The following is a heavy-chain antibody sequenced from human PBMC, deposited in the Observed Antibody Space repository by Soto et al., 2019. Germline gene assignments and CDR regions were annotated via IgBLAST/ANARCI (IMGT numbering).Heavy chain of an antibody. CDR3: AAEIASAGHY. Sequence: QLQLQESGPGLVRPSDTLSLTCTVSSGSISSSTYHWAWIRQAPGKGLEWIGSIYFSGATYYSPSLKTRVTLFVDTSQNLFSLKLSSATAADTAVYYCAAEIASAGHYWGQGILVTVSS. J-gene: IGHJ4*02. V-gene: IGHV4-39*01. CDR2: IYFSGAT. D-gene: IGHD6-13*01. CDR1: SGSISSSTYH.